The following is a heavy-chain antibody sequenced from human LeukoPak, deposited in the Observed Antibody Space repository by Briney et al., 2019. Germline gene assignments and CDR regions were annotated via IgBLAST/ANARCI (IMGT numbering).Heavy chain of an antibody. CDR2: ISSSSTI. CDR3: ARDPHITMIVVVIPDY. D-gene: IGHD3-22*01. CDR1: GFTFSDYY. J-gene: IGHJ4*02. V-gene: IGHV3-69-1*02. Sequence: GGSLRLSCAASGFTFSDYYMNWVRQAPGKRLEWVSSISSSSTIYYSDSVKGRFTISRDNAKNSLYLQMNSLRAEDTAVYYCARDPHITMIVVVIPDYWGQGTLVTVSS.